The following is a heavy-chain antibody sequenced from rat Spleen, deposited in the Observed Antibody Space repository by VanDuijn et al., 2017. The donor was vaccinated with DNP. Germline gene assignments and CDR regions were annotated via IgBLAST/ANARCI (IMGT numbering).Heavy chain of an antibody. Sequence: VQLQESGPGLVKPSQSLSLTCSVTGYSIISSYRWYWIRKFPGNKLEWLGYMNSAGSTNYSPSLKSRISITRDTSKNQFFLQLNSVTTEDTATYFCARFGGGPDFWGQGVMVTVSS. CDR1: GYSIISSYR. V-gene: IGHV3-3*01. J-gene: IGHJ2*01. D-gene: IGHD4-3*01. CDR3: ARFGGGPDF. CDR2: MNSAGST.